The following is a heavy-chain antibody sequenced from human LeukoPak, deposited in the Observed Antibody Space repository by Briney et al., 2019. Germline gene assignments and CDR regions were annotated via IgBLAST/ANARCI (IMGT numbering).Heavy chain of an antibody. J-gene: IGHJ5*02. D-gene: IGHD2-15*01. V-gene: IGHV4-30-2*01. CDR2: IYHSGST. CDR3: AREGSPGLWFDP. CDR1: GGSISSGGYS. Sequence: IPSETLSLTCAVSGGSISSGGYSWSWIRQPRGKGLEWIGYIYHSGSTYYNPSLKSRVTISVDRSKNQFSLKLSSVTAADTAVYYCAREGSPGLWFDPWGQGTLVTVS.